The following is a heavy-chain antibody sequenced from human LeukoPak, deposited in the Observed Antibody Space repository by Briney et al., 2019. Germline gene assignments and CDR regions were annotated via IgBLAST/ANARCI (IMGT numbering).Heavy chain of an antibody. V-gene: IGHV1-69*04. CDR2: IIPILGIA. Sequence: SVKVSFKASGGTFSSYAISWVRQAPGQGLEWMGRIIPILGIANYAQKFQGRVTITADKSTGTAYMELSSLRSEDTAVYYCARVYDSSGYQNYYYYGMDVWGQGTTVTVSS. J-gene: IGHJ6*02. CDR3: ARVYDSSGYQNYYYYGMDV. CDR1: GGTFSSYA. D-gene: IGHD3-22*01.